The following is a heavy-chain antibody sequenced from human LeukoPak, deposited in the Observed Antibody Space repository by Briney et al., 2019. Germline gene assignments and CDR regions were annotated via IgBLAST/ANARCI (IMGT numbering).Heavy chain of an antibody. D-gene: IGHD3-22*01. CDR1: GGTFSSYA. V-gene: IGHV1-69*13. Sequence: EASVTVSCKASGGTFSSYAISWVRQAPGQGLEWMGGIIPIFGTANYAQKFQGRVTITADESTSTAYMELSSLRSEDTAVYYCARQSLRITMIVVVITPDAFDIWGQGTMVTVSS. CDR3: ARQSLRITMIVVVITPDAFDI. J-gene: IGHJ3*02. CDR2: IIPIFGTA.